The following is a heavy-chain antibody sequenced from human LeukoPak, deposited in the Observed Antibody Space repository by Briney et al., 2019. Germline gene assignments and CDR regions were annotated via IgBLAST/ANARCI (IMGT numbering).Heavy chain of an antibody. CDR1: GGTFSSYA. V-gene: IGHV1-69*06. J-gene: IGHJ4*02. CDR3: ARDGEGGRYDYLDY. Sequence: SVKVSCKASGGTFSSYAISWVRQAPGQGLEWMGGIIPIFGTANYAQKFQGRVTITADKSTSTAYMELSSLRSEDTAVYYCARDGEGGRYDYLDYWGQGTLVTVSS. D-gene: IGHD3-10*01. CDR2: IIPIFGTA.